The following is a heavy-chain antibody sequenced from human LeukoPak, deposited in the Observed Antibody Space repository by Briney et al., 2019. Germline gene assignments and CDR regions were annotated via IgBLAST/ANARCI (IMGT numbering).Heavy chain of an antibody. V-gene: IGHV3-48*02. CDR1: GFTFSSYS. D-gene: IGHD1-26*01. CDR2: ISSSSSTI. J-gene: IGHJ4*02. CDR3: TPHRDGSYPFDY. Sequence: GGSLRLSCAASGFTFSSYSMNWVRQAPGKGLEWVSYISSSSSTIYYADSVKGRFTISRDSAKNSLYLQMNTLRDEDTAVYYCTPHRDGSYPFDYWGQGTLVTVSS.